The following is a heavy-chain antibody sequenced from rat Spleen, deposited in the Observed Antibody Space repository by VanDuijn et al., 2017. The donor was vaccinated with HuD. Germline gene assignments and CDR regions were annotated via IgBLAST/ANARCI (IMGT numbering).Heavy chain of an antibody. Sequence: EVQLVESGGGLVQPGKSLKLSCVASGFTFNNYWMTWIRQAPGQGLEWVASITNTGGSTYYPDSVRGRFTISRDNAKSTLYLQMNSLRSEDTATYYCTRDHRDSYARYYFDYWGQGVIVTVSS. CDR1: GFTFNNYW. J-gene: IGHJ2*01. V-gene: IGHV5-31*01. D-gene: IGHD1-12*01. CDR3: TRDHRDSYARYYFDY. CDR2: ITNTGGST.